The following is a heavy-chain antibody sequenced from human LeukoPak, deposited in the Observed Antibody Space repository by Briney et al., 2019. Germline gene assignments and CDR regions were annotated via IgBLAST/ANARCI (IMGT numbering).Heavy chain of an antibody. CDR3: ASSIYDSSGYYFQH. CDR2: IYYSGST. V-gene: IGHV4-30-4*08. Sequence: SETLSLTCTVSGGSISSADYYWSWIRQPPGKGLEWIGYIYYSGSTYYNPSLKSRVTISVDTSKNQFSLKLSSVTAADTAVYYCASSIYDSSGYYFQHWGQGTLVTVSS. D-gene: IGHD3-22*01. CDR1: GGSISSADYY. J-gene: IGHJ1*01.